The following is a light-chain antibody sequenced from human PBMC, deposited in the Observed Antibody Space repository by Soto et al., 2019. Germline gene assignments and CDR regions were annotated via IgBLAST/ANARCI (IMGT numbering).Light chain of an antibody. V-gene: IGLV4-69*01. CDR3: QTWGTGLGV. CDR1: SGHSSYV. Sequence: QSVLTQSPSISASPGASVKLTCTLSSGHSSYVIAWHQQQPEKGPRSLMKLRSDGSHNKGDGVPDRFSDSSSGAERYLTISRSQYEDEDDYYCQTWGTGLGVFGGGTKVTVL. CDR2: LRSDGSH. J-gene: IGLJ3*02.